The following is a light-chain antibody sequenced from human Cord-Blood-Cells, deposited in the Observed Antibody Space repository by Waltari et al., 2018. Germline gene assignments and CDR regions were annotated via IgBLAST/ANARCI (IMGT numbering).Light chain of an antibody. Sequence: DIVMTQSPLSLPVTPGEPASISCGSSQSLLHSNGYNYLDWYLQKPGQSPQLLIYLGSNRASGVPDRFSGSGSGTDFTLKISRVEAEDVGVYYCMQALQTPRTFGQGP. V-gene: IGKV2-28*01. CDR1: QSLLHSNGYNY. CDR2: LGS. J-gene: IGKJ1*01. CDR3: MQALQTPRT.